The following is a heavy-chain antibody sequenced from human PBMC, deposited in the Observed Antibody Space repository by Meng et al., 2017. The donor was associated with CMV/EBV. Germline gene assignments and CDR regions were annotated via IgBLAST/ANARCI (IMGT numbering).Heavy chain of an antibody. J-gene: IGHJ6*02. V-gene: IGHV3-11*04. CDR3: ARDPGDPVLRLFEWSNNYYYYGMDV. CDR1: GFALSDYY. CDR2: ISSSGSGI. Sequence: GESLKISCAASGFALSDYYMNWVRQAPGKGLEWVSYISSSGSGIYYADSVRGRFTISRDSTKNSLYLQMNSLRAEDTAVYYCARDPGDPVLRLFEWSNNYYYYGMDVWGQGTTVTVSS. D-gene: IGHD3-3*01.